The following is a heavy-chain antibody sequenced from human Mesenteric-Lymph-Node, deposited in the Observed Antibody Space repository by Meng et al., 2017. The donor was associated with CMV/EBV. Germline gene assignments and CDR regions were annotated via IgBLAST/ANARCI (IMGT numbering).Heavy chain of an antibody. CDR2: INTDGTSI. CDR1: GFTFSSYW. V-gene: IGHV3-74*01. Sequence: GGSLRLSCVASGFTFSSYWMYWVRQAPGKGLVWVSRINTDGTSIVYADSVNGRFTISRDNAKNTLYLQMNSLRAEDTAVYYCARVHSGYAYYFDYWGQGTLVTVSS. CDR3: ARVHSGYAYYFDY. J-gene: IGHJ4*02. D-gene: IGHD3-22*01.